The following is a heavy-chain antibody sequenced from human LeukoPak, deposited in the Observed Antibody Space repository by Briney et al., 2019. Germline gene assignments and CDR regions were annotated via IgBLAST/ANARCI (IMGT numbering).Heavy chain of an antibody. CDR3: ANVEWPLDY. V-gene: IGHV3-23*01. CDR1: GFTFSSYA. CDR2: ISGSASNT. Sequence: PGGSLRLSCAASGFTFSSYAMSWVRQAPGKGPEWVSAISGSASNTYYADSVKGRFTISRDNSRNTLYLQMNSLRAEDTAVYYCANVEWPLDYWGQGTLVTVSS. J-gene: IGHJ4*02. D-gene: IGHD1-26*01.